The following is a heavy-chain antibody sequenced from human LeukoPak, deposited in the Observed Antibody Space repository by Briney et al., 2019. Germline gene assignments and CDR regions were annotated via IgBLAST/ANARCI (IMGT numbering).Heavy chain of an antibody. CDR1: GGSFSGYY. CDR3: ARARIMITFGGVIAPGHFYY. V-gene: IGHV4-34*01. J-gene: IGHJ4*02. CDR2: INHSGST. Sequence: PSETLSLTCAVYGGSFSGYYWSWIRQPPGKGLEWIGEINHSGSTNYNPSLKSRVTISVDTSKNQFSLKLSSVTAADTAVYYCARARIMITFGGVIAPGHFYYWGQGTLVTVSS. D-gene: IGHD3-16*02.